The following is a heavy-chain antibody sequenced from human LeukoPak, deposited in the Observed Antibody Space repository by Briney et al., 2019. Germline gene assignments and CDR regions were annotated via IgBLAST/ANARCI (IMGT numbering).Heavy chain of an antibody. V-gene: IGHV3-15*01. J-gene: IGHJ4*02. CDR3: TTDLRITMIVVVMTLGGFDY. Sequence: GGSLRLSCTASGFTFGDYGMSWVRQAPGKGLEWVGRIKSKTDGGTTDYAAPVKGRFTISRDDSKNTLYLQMNSLKTEDTAVYYCTTDLRITMIVVVMTLGGFDYWGQGTLVTVSS. D-gene: IGHD3-22*01. CDR2: IKSKTDGGTT. CDR1: GFTFGDYG.